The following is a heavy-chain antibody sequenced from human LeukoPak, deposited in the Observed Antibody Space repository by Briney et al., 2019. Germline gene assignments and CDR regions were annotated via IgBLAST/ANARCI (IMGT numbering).Heavy chain of an antibody. V-gene: IGHV3-66*02. D-gene: IGHD6-6*01. J-gene: IGHJ6*03. CDR1: GFTVSSNY. CDR2: IYSGGST. Sequence: GGSLRLSCAASGFTVSSNYKSWVRQAPGKGLEWVSVIYSGGSTYYADSVKGRFTISRDNSKNTLSLQMNSLRAEDTAVYYCARRGSSSSSYYFHMDVWGKGTTVTVSS. CDR3: ARRGSSSSSYYFHMDV.